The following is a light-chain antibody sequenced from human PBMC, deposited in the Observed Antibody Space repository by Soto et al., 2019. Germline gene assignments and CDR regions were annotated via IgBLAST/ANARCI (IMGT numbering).Light chain of an antibody. CDR2: GAS. CDR1: QSVSSN. CDR3: QQRSNWPPIT. J-gene: IGKJ5*01. V-gene: IGKV3-11*01. Sequence: EIVMTQSPATLSVTPGERATLSCRASQSVSSNLAWYQQKPGQAPRLLIYGASTRATGIPARFSGSGSGTDFTPTISSLEPEDFAVYYCQQRSNWPPITFGQGTRLENK.